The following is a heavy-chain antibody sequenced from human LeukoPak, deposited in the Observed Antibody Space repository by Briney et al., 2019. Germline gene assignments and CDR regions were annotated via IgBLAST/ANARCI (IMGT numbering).Heavy chain of an antibody. CDR1: GGSISSYY. CDR2: IYYSGST. J-gene: IGHJ5*02. V-gene: IGHV4-59*01. Sequence: KSSETLSLTCTVSGGSISSYYWSWIRQPPGKGLEWIGYIYYSGSTNYNPSLKSRVTISVDTSKNQFSLKLSSVTAADTAVYYCARDKGDFWSGYSTHGWFDPWGQGTLVTVSS. D-gene: IGHD3-3*01. CDR3: ARDKGDFWSGYSTHGWFDP.